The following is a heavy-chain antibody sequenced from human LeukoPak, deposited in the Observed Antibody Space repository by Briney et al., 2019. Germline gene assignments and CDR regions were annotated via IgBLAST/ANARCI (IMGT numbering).Heavy chain of an antibody. D-gene: IGHD2-15*01. CDR3: ARGPGAATQEAFDS. J-gene: IGHJ5*01. CDR2: IYYNVET. V-gene: IGHV4-4*07. Sequence: SETLSLTCTVSGGSISNYYWSWIRQPAGQGLEWVGRIYYNVETNYNPSLKSRVTMSVDTPKNQISLKVNSVTAADTAVYYCARGPGAATQEAFDSWGQGTLVTVSS. CDR1: GGSISNYY.